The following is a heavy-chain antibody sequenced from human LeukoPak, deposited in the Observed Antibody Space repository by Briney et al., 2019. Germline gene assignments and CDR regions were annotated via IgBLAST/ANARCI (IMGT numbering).Heavy chain of an antibody. CDR2: IWYDGSNK. D-gene: IGHD1-26*01. J-gene: IGHJ6*02. CDR3: ARSKRELLDYYYGMDV. Sequence: GGSLRLSCAASGFTFSSYGMHWVRQAPGKGLEWVAVIWYDGSNKYYADSVKGRFTISRDNSKNTLYLQMNSLRAEDTAVYYCARSKRELLDYYYGMDVWGQGTTVTVSS. V-gene: IGHV3-33*08. CDR1: GFTFSSYG.